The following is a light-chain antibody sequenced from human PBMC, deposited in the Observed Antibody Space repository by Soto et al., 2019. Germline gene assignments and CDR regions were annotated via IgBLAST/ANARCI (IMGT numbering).Light chain of an antibody. CDR3: AAWDASLDGYV. Sequence: QSVLTQPPSASGTPGQRVTISCSTSSSNRGDNAVNWYQHVPGTAPKLLIYSYDQRPSGVPDRFSGSKSGTSASLAISGLQSEDEADYYCAAWDASLDGYVFGTGTKVTVL. CDR2: SYD. V-gene: IGLV1-44*01. J-gene: IGLJ1*01. CDR1: SSNRGDNA.